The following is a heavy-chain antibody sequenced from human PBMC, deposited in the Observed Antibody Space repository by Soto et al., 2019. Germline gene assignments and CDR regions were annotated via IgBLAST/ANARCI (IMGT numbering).Heavy chain of an antibody. CDR3: TRAAREYGDYDYYYYYVDV. D-gene: IGHD4-17*01. CDR1: GFTFGDYA. V-gene: IGHV3-49*03. J-gene: IGHJ6*03. CDR2: IRSKAYGGTT. Sequence: LRLSCTASGFTFGDYAMSWFRQAPGKGLEWVGSIRSKAYGGTTEYAASVKGRFTISRDDSKSIAYLQMNSLKTEDTAVYYCTRAAREYGDYDYYYYYVDVWGKGTTVTVSS.